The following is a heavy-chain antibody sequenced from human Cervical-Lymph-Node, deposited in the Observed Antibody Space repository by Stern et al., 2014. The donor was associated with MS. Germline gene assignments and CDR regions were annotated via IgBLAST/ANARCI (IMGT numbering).Heavy chain of an antibody. J-gene: IGHJ4*02. CDR2: INPNGGRA. V-gene: IGHV1-46*01. D-gene: IGHD1-26*01. CDR3: ARVAPTVGAAY. CDR1: GYTFTDYS. Sequence: QDQLVQSGAEVMKPGASVNVSCKASGYTFTDYSIQWVRQVHGQGLEWMGMINPNGGRATYPRKFRGRVTMTRDTSTATVKMELNSLRSEDTAVYYCARVAPTVGAAYWGQGTLVTVSS.